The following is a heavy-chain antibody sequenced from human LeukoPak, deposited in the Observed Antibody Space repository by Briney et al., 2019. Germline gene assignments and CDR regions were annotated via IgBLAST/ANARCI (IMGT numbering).Heavy chain of an antibody. CDR2: IKSKTDGGTT. Sequence: GSLRLSCAASGFTFSSYAMSWVRQAPGKGLEWVGRIKSKTDGGTTDYAAPVKGRFTISRDDSKNTLYLQMNSLKTEDTAVYYCTARSGWEFDYWGQGTLVTVSS. D-gene: IGHD6-19*01. J-gene: IGHJ4*02. V-gene: IGHV3-15*01. CDR1: GFTFSSYA. CDR3: TARSGWEFDY.